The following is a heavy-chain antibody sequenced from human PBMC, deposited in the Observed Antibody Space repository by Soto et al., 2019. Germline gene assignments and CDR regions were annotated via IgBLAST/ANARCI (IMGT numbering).Heavy chain of an antibody. V-gene: IGHV1-8*01. CDR2: MNPNSGNT. CDR3: AGDLAGRIDY. CDR1: GYTFTSYD. D-gene: IGHD6-25*01. J-gene: IGHJ4*02. Sequence: QVQLVQSGAEVKKPGASVKVSCKASGYTFTSYDINWVRQATGQGLEWMGWMNPNSGNTGYAQKSQGRVIITGNTSISTAYMELSSLRSEYTAVYYCAGDLAGRIDYWGQGTLVIVSS.